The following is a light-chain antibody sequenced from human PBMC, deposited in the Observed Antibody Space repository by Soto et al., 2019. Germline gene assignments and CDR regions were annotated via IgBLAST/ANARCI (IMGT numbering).Light chain of an antibody. J-gene: IGLJ2*01. CDR2: DVS. Sequence: QSALTQPASVSGAPGQSITISCTGTSSYVGGYNYVSWYQQHPGKSPRLMIYDVSNRPSGVSNRFSGSKSGNNASLTISGLQAEDAADYYCSSYTSKRAMIFGGGTKLTVL. V-gene: IGLV2-14*01. CDR1: SSYVGGYNY. CDR3: SSYTSKRAMI.